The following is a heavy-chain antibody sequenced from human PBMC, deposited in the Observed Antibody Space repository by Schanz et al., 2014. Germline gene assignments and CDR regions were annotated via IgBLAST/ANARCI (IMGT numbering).Heavy chain of an antibody. CDR3: ARVQDDILTGSEYYYGMDV. J-gene: IGHJ6*02. D-gene: IGHD3-9*01. V-gene: IGHV1-18*01. CDR2: ITAYNGDT. Sequence: QVQLVQSGAEVKKPGASVKVSCKASGYTFTSHGISWVRQAPGQGLEWMGWITAYNGDTNYALKLQGRVTMTTDTSTSTAYMELRSLRSDDTAVYYCARVQDDILTGSEYYYGMDVWGQGTTVIVSS. CDR1: GYTFTSHG.